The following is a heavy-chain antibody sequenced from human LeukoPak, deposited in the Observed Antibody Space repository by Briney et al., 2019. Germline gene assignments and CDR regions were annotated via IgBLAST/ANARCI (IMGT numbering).Heavy chain of an antibody. D-gene: IGHD1-26*01. Sequence: SVKVSCKASGGTFSSYAISWVRQAPGQGLEWMGGIIPIFGTANYAQKFQGRVTITTDESTSTAYIELSSLRSEDTAVYYCARVGGSYRNPLLDYWGQGTLVTVSS. V-gene: IGHV1-69*05. CDR3: ARVGGSYRNPLLDY. J-gene: IGHJ4*02. CDR2: IIPIFGTA. CDR1: GGTFSSYA.